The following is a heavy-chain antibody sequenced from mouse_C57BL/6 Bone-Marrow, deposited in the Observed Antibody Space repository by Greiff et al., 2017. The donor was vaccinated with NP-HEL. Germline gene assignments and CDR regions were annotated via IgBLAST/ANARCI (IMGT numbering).Heavy chain of an antibody. CDR1: GFNIKDYY. V-gene: IGHV14-2*01. CDR2: IDPEDGET. CDR3: ARGSNYLYYYAMDY. Sequence: VQLQQSGAELVKPGASVKLSCTASGFNIKDYYMHWVKQRTEQGLEWIGRIDPEDGETKYAPNFQGKATITADTSSNTAYLQLSSLTSEDTAVYYCARGSNYLYYYAMDYWGQGTSVTVSS. J-gene: IGHJ4*01. D-gene: IGHD2-5*01.